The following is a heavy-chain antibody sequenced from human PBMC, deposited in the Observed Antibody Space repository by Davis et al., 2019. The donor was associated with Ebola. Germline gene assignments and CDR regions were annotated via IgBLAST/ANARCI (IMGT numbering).Heavy chain of an antibody. CDR2: IYHSGST. V-gene: IGHV4-30-2*01. J-gene: IGHJ4*02. Sequence: SETLSLTCAVYGGSFSDYFWSWIRQPPGKGLEWIGYIYHSGSTYYNPSLKSRVTISVDRSKNQFSLKLSSVTAADTAVYYCARGLTTVRVFDYWGQGTLVTVSS. D-gene: IGHD4-17*01. CDR1: GGSFSDYF. CDR3: ARGLTTVRVFDY.